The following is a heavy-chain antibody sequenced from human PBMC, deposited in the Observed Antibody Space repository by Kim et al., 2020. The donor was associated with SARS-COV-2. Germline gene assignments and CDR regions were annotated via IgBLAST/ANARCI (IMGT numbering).Heavy chain of an antibody. D-gene: IGHD4-17*01. CDR2: ISYDGSNK. Sequence: GGSLRLSCAASGFTFSSYAMHWVRQAPGKGLEWVAVISYDGSNKYYADAVKGRFTISRDNSKNTLYLQNNSRRAEDTAVYYCARVKLWNPHYGEGSGGFDVWGQGRRVTVS. J-gene: IGHJ3*01. V-gene: IGHV3-30-3*01. CDR3: ARVKLWNPHYGEGSGGFDV. CDR1: GFTFSSYA.